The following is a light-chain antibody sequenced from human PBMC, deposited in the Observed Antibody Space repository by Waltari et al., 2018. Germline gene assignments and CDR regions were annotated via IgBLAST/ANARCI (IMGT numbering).Light chain of an antibody. CDR3: QQYLSYPLT. CDR2: AAS. Sequence: DVQMTQSPSSPSASVGDSVTTTCRASLAVNNYLIWYQHKPGKAPKTLIYAASTLQSEVPSRFSGSGSGTDFTLTISSLQPEDFATYYCQQYLSYPLTFGGGTKVEIK. V-gene: IGKV1-16*01. J-gene: IGKJ4*01. CDR1: LAVNNY.